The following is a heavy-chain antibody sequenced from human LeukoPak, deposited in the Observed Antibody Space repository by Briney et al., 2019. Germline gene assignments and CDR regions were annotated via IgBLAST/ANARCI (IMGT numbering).Heavy chain of an antibody. CDR1: GGSFIGYY. V-gene: IGHV4-34*01. Sequence: SETPSLTGAGYGGSFIGYYWSWIRQPPGKGLEWIGEINHFGSTNYNPSLKSRVTISIDTSKNQFSLKLSSVTAADTAVYYCARIRSRKWGFDYWGQGTLVTVSS. CDR2: INHFGST. CDR3: ARIRSRKWGFDY. D-gene: IGHD1-26*01. J-gene: IGHJ4*02.